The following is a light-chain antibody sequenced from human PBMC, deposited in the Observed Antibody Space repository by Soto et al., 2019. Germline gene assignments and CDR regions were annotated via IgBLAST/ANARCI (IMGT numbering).Light chain of an antibody. CDR1: QSISTW. CDR2: KAS. V-gene: IGKV1-5*03. J-gene: IGKJ4*02. Sequence: DIQMTQSPSTLSASVGDRVAIAFGASQSISTWLAWYQHKPGKAPKLLIYKASNLESGVPSRFSSSGSGTELALSFSSLQPDDFATYHCQQYNSYSWPFGRGNKVDI. CDR3: QQYNSYSWP.